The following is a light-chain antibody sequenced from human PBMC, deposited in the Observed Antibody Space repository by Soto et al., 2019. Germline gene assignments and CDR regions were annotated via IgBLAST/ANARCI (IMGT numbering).Light chain of an antibody. CDR1: KNDIGVYDF. CDR2: EVV. J-gene: IGLJ1*01. CDR3: AAWDDGLSVYV. V-gene: IGLV2-8*01. Sequence: SVLTQPPSASGSPGQSVTISCTGTKNDIGVYDFVSWYQHHPGKAPRLIIYEVVQRPSGVPDRFSGSRSGTSASLAISGLQSEDEADYYCAAWDDGLSVYVFGTGTKGTVL.